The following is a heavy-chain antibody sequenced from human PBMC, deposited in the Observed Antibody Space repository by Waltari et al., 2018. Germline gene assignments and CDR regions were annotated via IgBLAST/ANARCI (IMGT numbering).Heavy chain of an antibody. D-gene: IGHD2-15*01. CDR3: ARPPPGVVADAYDY. Sequence: VQLVQSGGGLVQPGGSQSLSCIGSGFTFGSFWMSWVLRAPGKGLEWVAKIKQDGSEEYYVDSVKGRFTISRDNAKKSLYLQMNSLRVEDTAVYYCARPPPGVVADAYDYWGQGTLVTVSS. CDR1: GFTFGSFW. CDR2: IKQDGSEE. J-gene: IGHJ4*02. V-gene: IGHV3-7*01.